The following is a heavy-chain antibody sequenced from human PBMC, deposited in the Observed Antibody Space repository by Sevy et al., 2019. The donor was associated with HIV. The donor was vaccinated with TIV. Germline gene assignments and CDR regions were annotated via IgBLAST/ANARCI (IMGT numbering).Heavy chain of an antibody. V-gene: IGHV4-39*01. CDR2: IYYSGST. D-gene: IGHD1-26*01. CDR1: GGSISSSSYY. Sequence: SETLSLTCTVSGGSISSSSYYWGWIRQPPGKGLEWIGSIYYSGSTYYNPSLKSRVTISVDTSKNQFSLKLNSVTSADTAVYYCARPHSGGYDYWGQGTLVTVSS. J-gene: IGHJ4*02. CDR3: ARPHSGGYDY.